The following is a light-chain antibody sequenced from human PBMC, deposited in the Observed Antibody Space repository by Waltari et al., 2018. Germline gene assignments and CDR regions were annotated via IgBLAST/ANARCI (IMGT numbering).Light chain of an antibody. V-gene: IGKV2-30*01. CDR1: QSLVYTDGISY. CDR3: MQATHWPVT. J-gene: IGKJ5*01. Sequence: TLGQPASISCRSSQSLVYTDGISYLNWFHQRPGQAPRRLIYKVSNRDSGVPDRFSGSGSGTDFTLMISSVEADDVGVYFCMQATHWPVTFGQGTRLEIK. CDR2: KVS.